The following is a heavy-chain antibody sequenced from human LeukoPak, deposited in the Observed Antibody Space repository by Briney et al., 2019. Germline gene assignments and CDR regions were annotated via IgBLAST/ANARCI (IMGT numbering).Heavy chain of an antibody. CDR2: IAPTSVTT. D-gene: IGHD5-18*01. Sequence: GGSLRLSCSASGFTFSSYAMTWVRQAPGKRLEWVSAIAPTSVTTYYADSAKGRFTISRDNSKNTLYLQMNSLRVEDTAVYYCAKQERRGYNYGPDCWGQGTLVTVSS. J-gene: IGHJ4*02. CDR1: GFTFSSYA. V-gene: IGHV3-23*01. CDR3: AKQERRGYNYGPDC.